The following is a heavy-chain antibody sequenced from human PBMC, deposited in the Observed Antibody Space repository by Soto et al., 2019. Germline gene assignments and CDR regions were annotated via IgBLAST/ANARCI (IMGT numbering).Heavy chain of an antibody. CDR1: GGSVSSGSYY. CDR2: IYYSGST. D-gene: IGHD5-18*01. Sequence: QVQLQESGPGLVKPSETLSLTCTVSGGSVSSGSYYWSWIRQPPGKGLEWIGYIYYSGSTNYNPSLKSRVTRSVDTSKNQFSLKLSSVTAADTAVYYCARDHSLGLYGMDVWGQGTTVTVSS. CDR3: ARDHSLGLYGMDV. J-gene: IGHJ6*02. V-gene: IGHV4-61*01.